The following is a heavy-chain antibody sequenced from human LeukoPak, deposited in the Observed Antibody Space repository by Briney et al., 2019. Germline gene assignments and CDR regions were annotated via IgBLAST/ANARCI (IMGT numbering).Heavy chain of an antibody. CDR1: GFTFDDYA. CDR3: TRRGRGLAEGIAAAGLGPNLVDY. CDR2: ISWNSGSI. D-gene: IGHD6-13*01. V-gene: IGHV3-9*01. J-gene: IGHJ4*02. Sequence: GGSLRLSCAASGFTFDDYAMHWVRQAPGKGLEWVSGISWNSGSIGYADSVKGRFTISRDNAKNSLYLQMNSLRAEDTALYYCTRRGRGLAEGIAAAGLGPNLVDYWGQGTLVTVSS.